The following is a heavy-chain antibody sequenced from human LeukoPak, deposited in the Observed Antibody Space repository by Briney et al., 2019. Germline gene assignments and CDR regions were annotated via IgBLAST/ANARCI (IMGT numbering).Heavy chain of an antibody. J-gene: IGHJ5*02. D-gene: IGHD6-13*01. CDR3: ARVLGAAAGTWFDP. Sequence: SVKVSCKASGGTFSSYAISWVRQAPGQGLEWMGGIIPIFGTANYAQKFQGRVTITADESTSTAYMELSSLRSEDTAVYYCARVLGAAAGTWFDPWGQGTLVTVSS. V-gene: IGHV1-69*13. CDR1: GGTFSSYA. CDR2: IIPIFGTA.